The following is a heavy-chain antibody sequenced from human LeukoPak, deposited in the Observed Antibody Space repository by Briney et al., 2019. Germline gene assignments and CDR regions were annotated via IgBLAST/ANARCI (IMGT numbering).Heavy chain of an antibody. D-gene: IGHD3/OR15-3a*01. CDR1: GFTFSDYY. J-gene: IGHJ4*02. CDR2: ISGSGGST. CDR3: AKDFRLGIDFGGGDY. Sequence: GGSLRLSCAASGFTFSDYYMIWIRQAPGKGLEWVSAISGSGGSTYYADSVKGRFSISRDKSKNPLYLQMNSLRAEDTAVYYCAKDFRLGIDFGGGDYWGQGTLVTVSS. V-gene: IGHV3-23*01.